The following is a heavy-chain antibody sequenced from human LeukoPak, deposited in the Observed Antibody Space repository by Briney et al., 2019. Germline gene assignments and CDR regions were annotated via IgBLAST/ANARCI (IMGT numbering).Heavy chain of an antibody. D-gene: IGHD3-22*01. CDR3: AKDQVLGDYYESSGSNFDY. V-gene: IGHV3-30*18. J-gene: IGHJ4*02. CDR2: KSYDGSQK. Sequence: GGSPRLSCAASGFTFSSYGMHWVRQAPGKGLEWVALKSYDGSQKYHADSVKGRFTISRDNSKNTLYLQMNSLRAEDTAVYYCAKDQVLGDYYESSGSNFDYWGQGTLVTVSS. CDR1: GFTFSSYG.